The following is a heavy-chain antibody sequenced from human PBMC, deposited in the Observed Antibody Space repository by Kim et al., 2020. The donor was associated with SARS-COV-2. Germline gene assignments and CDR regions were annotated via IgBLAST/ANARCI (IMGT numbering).Heavy chain of an antibody. CDR1: GYTFTGYY. CDR2: INPNSGGT. J-gene: IGHJ4*02. Sequence: ASVKVSCKASGYTFTGYYMHWVRQAPGQGLEWMGWINPNSGGTNYAQKFQGRVTMTRDTSISTAYMELSRLRSDDTAVYYCASRKTNDFWSGYGVDYWGQGTLVTVSS. V-gene: IGHV1-2*02. CDR3: ASRKTNDFWSGYGVDY. D-gene: IGHD3-3*01.